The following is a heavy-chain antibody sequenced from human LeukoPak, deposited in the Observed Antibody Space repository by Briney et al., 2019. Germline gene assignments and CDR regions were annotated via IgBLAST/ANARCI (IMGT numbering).Heavy chain of an antibody. Sequence: GGSLRLSCAASGFTFDDYAMHWVRQAPGKGLEWVSGISWNSGSIGYADSVKGRFTISRDNAKNSLYLQMKSLRAEDMALYYCAKGGYSGYDSGFDYWGQGTLVTVSS. J-gene: IGHJ4*02. V-gene: IGHV3-9*03. CDR3: AKGGYSGYDSGFDY. CDR2: ISWNSGSI. D-gene: IGHD5-12*01. CDR1: GFTFDDYA.